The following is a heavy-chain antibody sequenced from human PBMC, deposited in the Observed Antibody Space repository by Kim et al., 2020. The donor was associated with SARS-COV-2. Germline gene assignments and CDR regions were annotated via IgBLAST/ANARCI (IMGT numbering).Heavy chain of an antibody. J-gene: IGHJ3*02. CDR3: ARDAAYYDFWSGEETFDI. CDR2: IWYDGSNK. D-gene: IGHD3-3*01. Sequence: GGSLRLSCAASGFTFSSYGMHWVRQAPGKGLEWVAVIWYDGSNKYYADSVKGRFTISRDNSKNTLYLQMNSLRAEDTAVYYCARDAAYYDFWSGEETFDICGQGTMVTVSS. V-gene: IGHV3-33*01. CDR1: GFTFSSYG.